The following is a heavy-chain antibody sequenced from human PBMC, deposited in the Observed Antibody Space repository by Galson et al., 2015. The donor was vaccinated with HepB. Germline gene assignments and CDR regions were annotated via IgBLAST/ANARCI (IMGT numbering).Heavy chain of an antibody. CDR1: GFSFTDYY. Sequence: SVKVSCKASGFSFTDYYMHWVRQAPGQGLEWMGRINPNSGGTNYPQRFQGRVTMTRDTSISTVYMELSRLRSDDTAVYYCARNYYDSSAHYRYFDYWGQGTLVTVSS. J-gene: IGHJ4*02. D-gene: IGHD3-22*01. CDR3: ARNYYDSSAHYRYFDY. V-gene: IGHV1-2*06. CDR2: INPNSGGT.